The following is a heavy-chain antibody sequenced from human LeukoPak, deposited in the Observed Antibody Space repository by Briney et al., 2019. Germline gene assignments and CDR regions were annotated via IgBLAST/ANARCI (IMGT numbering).Heavy chain of an antibody. Sequence: SETLSLTGTVSGGSISSYYWSWIRQPPGKGLEWIGYIYYSGSTNYNPSLKSRVTISVDTSKNQFSLKLSSVTAADTAVYYCARDRGYRSNWFDPWGQGTLVTVSS. CDR3: ARDRGYRSNWFDP. CDR1: GGSISSYY. D-gene: IGHD5-12*01. CDR2: IYYSGST. V-gene: IGHV4-59*01. J-gene: IGHJ5*02.